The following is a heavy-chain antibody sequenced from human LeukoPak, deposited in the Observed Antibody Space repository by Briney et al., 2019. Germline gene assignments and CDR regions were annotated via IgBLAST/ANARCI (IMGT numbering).Heavy chain of an antibody. Sequence: PSETLSLTCAVYGGSFSGYYWSWIRQPPGKGLEWIGEINHSGSTYYNPSLKSRVTISVDRSKNQFSLKLSSVTAADTAVYYCASLQRGYYDSSGYYSFDHWGQGTLVTVSS. V-gene: IGHV4-34*01. CDR1: GGSFSGYY. J-gene: IGHJ4*02. CDR2: INHSGST. D-gene: IGHD3-22*01. CDR3: ASLQRGYYDSSGYYSFDH.